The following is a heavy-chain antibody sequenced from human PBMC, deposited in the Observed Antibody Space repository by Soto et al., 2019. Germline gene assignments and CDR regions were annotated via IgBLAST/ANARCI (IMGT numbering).Heavy chain of an antibody. V-gene: IGHV1-69*13. CDR2: IIPIFGTA. Sequence: GASVKVSCKASGGTFSSYAISWVRQAPGQGLEWMGGIIPIFGTANYAQKFQGRVTITADESTSTAYMELSSLRSEDTAVYYCARGSFGSGTRGWFDTWGQGTLVTVSS. CDR3: ARGSFGSGTRGWFDT. J-gene: IGHJ5*02. D-gene: IGHD3-10*01. CDR1: GGTFSSYA.